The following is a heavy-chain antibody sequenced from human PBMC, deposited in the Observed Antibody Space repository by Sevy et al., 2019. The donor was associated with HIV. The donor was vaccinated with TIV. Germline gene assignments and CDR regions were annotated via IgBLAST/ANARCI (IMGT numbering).Heavy chain of an antibody. CDR2: IKQDGSEK. V-gene: IGHV3-7*01. CDR3: VGAGGDTVVVTTAIGILVMDV. Sequence: GGSLRLSCAASEFIFSNYWMSWVRQAPGKGLEWVANIKQDGSEKYYADSVKGRFTISRDNAKNSLYLQMNSLRVEDTALYYCVGAGGDTVVVTTAIGILVMDVWGHGTTVTVSS. J-gene: IGHJ6*02. D-gene: IGHD2-2*01. CDR1: EFIFSNYW.